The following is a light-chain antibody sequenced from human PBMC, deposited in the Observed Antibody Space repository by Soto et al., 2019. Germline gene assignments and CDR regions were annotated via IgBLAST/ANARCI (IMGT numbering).Light chain of an antibody. V-gene: IGKV3-15*01. CDR3: QQYYNWPYT. J-gene: IGKJ2*01. CDR2: GTS. CDR1: QSVTSN. Sequence: EIVMTQSPATLSVSPGEGATLSCRASQSVTSNLAWYQQQPGQAPRLLIYGTSTRATGIPARLSGSGSGTEFTLTFSSLQSEDFAVYCWQQYYNWPYTFGQGTKLEIK.